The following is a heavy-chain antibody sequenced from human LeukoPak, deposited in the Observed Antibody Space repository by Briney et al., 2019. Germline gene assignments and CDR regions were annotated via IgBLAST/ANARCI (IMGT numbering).Heavy chain of an antibody. Sequence: PGGSLGLSCAASGFTFSTYAMSWVRQAPGKGLEWVSGISGSGGSTYYADSVKGRFTISRDSSKNTLYLQMNSLRAEDTAIYYCAKTSRGNYWGQGTLVTVSS. V-gene: IGHV3-23*01. CDR2: ISGSGGST. CDR1: GFTFSTYA. J-gene: IGHJ4*02. D-gene: IGHD2-2*01. CDR3: AKTSRGNY.